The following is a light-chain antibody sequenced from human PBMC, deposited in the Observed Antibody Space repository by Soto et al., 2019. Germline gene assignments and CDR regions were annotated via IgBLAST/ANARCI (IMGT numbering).Light chain of an antibody. CDR1: NIGSKS. V-gene: IGLV3-21*02. Sequence: SYELAQPPSVSVAPGQTARSTCGGNNIGSKSVHWYQQKPGQAPVLVVYDDSDRPSGIPERFSGSNSGNTATLTISRVEAGDEADYYCQVWDSSSDRLYVFGTGTKVTVL. J-gene: IGLJ1*01. CDR3: QVWDSSSDRLYV. CDR2: DDS.